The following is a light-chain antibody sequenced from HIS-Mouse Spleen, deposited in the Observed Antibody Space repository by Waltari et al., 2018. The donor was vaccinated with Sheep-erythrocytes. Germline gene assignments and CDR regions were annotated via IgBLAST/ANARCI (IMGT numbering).Light chain of an antibody. V-gene: IGLV3-10*01. CDR2: EDS. J-gene: IGLJ1*01. CDR1: ALPKKY. Sequence: SYELTQPPSVSVSPGQTARITCSGDALPKKYAYWYQQKSGQAPVLVIYEDSKRPSGITERFSGARSGKMATLTISGAQVEDEADYYCYSTDSSGNRDVFGTGTKVTVL. CDR3: YSTDSSGNRDV.